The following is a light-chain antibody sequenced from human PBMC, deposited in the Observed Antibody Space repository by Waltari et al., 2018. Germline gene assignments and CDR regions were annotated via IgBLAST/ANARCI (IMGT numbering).Light chain of an antibody. V-gene: IGLV2-11*01. CDR1: DSAVGGYEY. J-gene: IGLJ1*01. CDR3: CSYADNNIYV. CDR2: AVT. Sequence: QSALTQPRSVSGSPGQSVTISCTGTDSAVGGYEYVSWYQHHPGKAPKLLIYAVTKRPSGVPDRFSGSKSGNTASLTISGLHGEDEADYYCCSYADNNIYVFGTGTNVAVL.